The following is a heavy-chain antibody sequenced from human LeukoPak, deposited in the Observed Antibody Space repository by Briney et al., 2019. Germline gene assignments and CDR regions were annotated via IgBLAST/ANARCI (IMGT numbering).Heavy chain of an antibody. CDR1: GYDFSSYG. V-gene: IGHV1-18*01. CDR3: ARAPRGGWFDP. CDR2: ISVYNGKT. Sequence: ASVKVSCKASGYDFSSYGISWVRQTPGQGLQWMGWISVYNGKTKYGPLQGRVTMTTDTSTSTAYMELRSLRSDDTAVYYCARAPRGGWFDPWGQGTLVTVSS. J-gene: IGHJ5*02.